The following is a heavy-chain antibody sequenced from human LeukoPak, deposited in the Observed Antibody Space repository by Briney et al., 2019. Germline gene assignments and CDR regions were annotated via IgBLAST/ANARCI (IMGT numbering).Heavy chain of an antibody. CDR2: ISTSSGTI. Sequence: GGSLRRSCAASGFTFSSYSMNWVRQAPGKGLEWISYISTSSGTIYYADSVKGRFTISRDSSKNTLYLQMNSLRAEDTAVYYCAKVWDTYYYDSSGSFDYWGQGTLVTVSS. D-gene: IGHD3-22*01. V-gene: IGHV3-48*01. CDR3: AKVWDTYYYDSSGSFDY. CDR1: GFTFSSYS. J-gene: IGHJ4*02.